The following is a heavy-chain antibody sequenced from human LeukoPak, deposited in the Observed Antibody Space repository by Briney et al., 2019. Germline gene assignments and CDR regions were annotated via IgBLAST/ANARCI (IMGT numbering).Heavy chain of an antibody. V-gene: IGHV4-59*01. CDR2: ISFSGST. CDR1: GGSISSYN. D-gene: IGHD3-10*01. J-gene: IGHJ6*02. CDR3: ARSSGFGELLRYGMDV. Sequence: SATLSLTCTVSGGSISSYNWSWIRQPPGKGLEWIGYISFSGSTNYTHTLKSRVTISVDTSTNKFSLKLSSVSAADTAVYYCARSSGFGELLRYGMDVWGQGTTVTVSS.